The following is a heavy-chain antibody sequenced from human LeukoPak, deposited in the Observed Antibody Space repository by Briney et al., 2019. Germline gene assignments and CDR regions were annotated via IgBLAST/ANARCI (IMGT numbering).Heavy chain of an antibody. CDR3: ANVPRSTVSY. J-gene: IGHJ4*02. D-gene: IGHD2-2*01. Sequence: GGSLRLSCAASEFSFSTNWMHWVRQTPGKGLEWVAELNEDGSVKYYVDSVKGRFTISRDNAKSLLFLHMYNLRTEDTGVYFCANVPRSTVSYWGRGTLVTVSS. CDR2: LNEDGSVK. V-gene: IGHV3-7*01. CDR1: EFSFSTNW.